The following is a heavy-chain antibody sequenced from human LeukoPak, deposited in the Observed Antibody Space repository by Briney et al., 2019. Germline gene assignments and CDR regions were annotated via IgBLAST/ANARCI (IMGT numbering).Heavy chain of an antibody. V-gene: IGHV1-18*01. D-gene: IGHD2-15*01. Sequence: GASVKVSCKASAYSFTNYGISWVRQAPGQGLEWMGWISTYNGNTNYAQKLQGRVTMTTDTSTTTAYMELRSLRSDDTAVYYCVTDPVGYCSSDGCYSVDYWGQGTLVTVSS. J-gene: IGHJ4*02. CDR1: AYSFTNYG. CDR2: ISTYNGNT. CDR3: VTDPVGYCSSDGCYSVDY.